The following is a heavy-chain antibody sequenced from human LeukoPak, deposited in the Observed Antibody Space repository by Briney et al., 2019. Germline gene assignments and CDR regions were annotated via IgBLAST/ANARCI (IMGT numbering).Heavy chain of an antibody. CDR3: TKGLGSGNYFDY. D-gene: IGHD1-26*01. V-gene: IGHV3-23*01. Sequence: GGSLRLSCAASGFTFSGYAMSWARQAPGKGLEWVSSLSGSDGSTDYADPVKGRFTISRDNSKNTMYLQMNSLRDEDTAVYYCTKGLGSGNYFDYWGQGTLVTVSS. CDR1: GFTFSGYA. CDR2: LSGSDGST. J-gene: IGHJ4*02.